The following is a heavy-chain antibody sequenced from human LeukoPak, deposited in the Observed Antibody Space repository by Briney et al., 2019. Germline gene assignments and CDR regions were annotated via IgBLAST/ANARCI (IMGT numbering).Heavy chain of an antibody. CDR2: IYHSGST. J-gene: IGHJ5*02. CDR1: DYSISSGYY. Sequence: SETLFLTCAGSDYSISSGYYWGWIRQPPGKGLEWIRCIYHSGSTSHNPSLTSRATTAVEPSTNHFSLKIGSVPAADPPVYYCGRARSRYWFDPWGQGTLVTVSS. CDR3: GRARSRYWFDP. V-gene: IGHV4-38-2*01.